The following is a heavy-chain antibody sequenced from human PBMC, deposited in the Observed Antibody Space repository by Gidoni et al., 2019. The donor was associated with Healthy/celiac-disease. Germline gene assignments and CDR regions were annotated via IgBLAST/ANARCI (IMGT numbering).Heavy chain of an antibody. CDR1: GFTFSSYG. J-gene: IGHJ4*02. CDR2: ISYDGSYK. V-gene: IGHV3-30*18. D-gene: IGHD6-19*01. Sequence: QVQLVESGGGVVQPGRSLRLSCAASGFTFSSYGMHWVRQAPGKGLEWVAVISYDGSYKYYADSVKGRFTISRDNSKNTLYLQMNSLRPEDTAVYYCAKDGRAVAGTGDYFDYWGQGTLVTVSS. CDR3: AKDGRAVAGTGDYFDY.